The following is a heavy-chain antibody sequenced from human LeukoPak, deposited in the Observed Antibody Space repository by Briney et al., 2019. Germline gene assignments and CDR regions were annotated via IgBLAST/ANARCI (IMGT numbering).Heavy chain of an antibody. CDR1: GYTFTSYY. Sequence: GASVKVSCKASGYTFTSYYMHWVRQAPGQGLEWMGIINPSDGSTSYAQKFQGRVTMTRDTSTSTVYMELSSLRSEDTAVYYCASCPKMRGIQLWLNPYWGQGTLVTVSS. V-gene: IGHV1-46*01. CDR3: ASCPKMRGIQLWLNPY. D-gene: IGHD5-18*01. CDR2: INPSDGST. J-gene: IGHJ4*02.